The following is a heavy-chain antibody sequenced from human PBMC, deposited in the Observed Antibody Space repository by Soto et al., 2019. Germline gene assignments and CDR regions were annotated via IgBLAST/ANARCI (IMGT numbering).Heavy chain of an antibody. CDR2: IIPIFGTA. D-gene: IGHD1-7*01. J-gene: IGHJ6*04. CDR1: GGTFSSYA. Sequence: SVKVSCKASGGTFSSYAISWVRQAPGQGLEWMGGIIPIFGTANYAQKFQGRVTITADESTSTAYMELSSLRSEDTAVYYCASGSGITGTTDYYGMDVWGEGTTVTVSS. V-gene: IGHV1-69*13. CDR3: ASGSGITGTTDYYGMDV.